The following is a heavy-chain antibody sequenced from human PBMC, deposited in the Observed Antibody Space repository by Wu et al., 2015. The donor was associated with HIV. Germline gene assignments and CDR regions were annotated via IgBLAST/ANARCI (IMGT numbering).Heavy chain of an antibody. D-gene: IGHD3-22*01. J-gene: IGHJ6*03. CDR1: GYTFTGFY. CDR2: ISPNSGGT. Sequence: QVQLVQSGAEVKKPGASVKVSCKASGYTFTGFYIHWVRQAPGQGLEWMGRISPNSGGTNYAEKFQDRVTMNQRHVHQQQPTWGAGSRLRSDDTAVYYCARVAKHKDSGWVRINYYMDGLGAKGTTVIV. CDR3: ARVAKHKDSGWVRINYYMDG. V-gene: IGHV1-2*06.